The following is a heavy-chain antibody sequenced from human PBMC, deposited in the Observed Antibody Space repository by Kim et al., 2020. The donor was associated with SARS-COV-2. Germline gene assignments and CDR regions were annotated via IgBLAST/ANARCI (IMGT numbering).Heavy chain of an antibody. Sequence: SETLSLTCAVYGGSFSGYYWSWIRQPPGKGLEWIGEINHSGSTNYNPSLKSRVTISVDTSKNQFSLKLSSVTAADTAVYYCARGARYSSGWSAYYYHGM. V-gene: IGHV4-34*01. CDR2: INHSGST. J-gene: IGHJ6*01. CDR3: ARGARYSSGWSAYYYHGM. D-gene: IGHD6-19*01. CDR1: GGSFSGYY.